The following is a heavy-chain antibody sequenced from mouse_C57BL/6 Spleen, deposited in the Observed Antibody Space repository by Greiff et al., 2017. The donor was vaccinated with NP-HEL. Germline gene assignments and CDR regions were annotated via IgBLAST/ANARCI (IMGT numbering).Heavy chain of an antibody. Sequence: VQLQESDAELVKPGASVKISCKVSGYTFTDHTIHWMKQRPEQGLEWIGYIYPRDGSTKYNEKFKGKATLTADKSSSTAYMQLNSLTSEDSAVYFCARGDYDYDAWFAYWGQGTLVTVSA. CDR2: IYPRDGST. D-gene: IGHD2-4*01. J-gene: IGHJ3*01. CDR3: ARGDYDYDAWFAY. V-gene: IGHV1-78*01. CDR1: GYTFTDHT.